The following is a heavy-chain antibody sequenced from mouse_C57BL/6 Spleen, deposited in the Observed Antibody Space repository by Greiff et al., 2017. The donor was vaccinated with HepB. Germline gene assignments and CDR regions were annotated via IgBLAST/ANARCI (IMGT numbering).Heavy chain of an antibody. CDR1: GYSITSGYY. Sequence: EVQLVESGPGLVKPSQSLSLTCSVTGYSITSGYYWNWIRQFPGNKLEWMGYISYDGSNNYNPSLKNRISITRDTSKNQFFLKLNSVTTEDTATYYCARGEYYYGSSQFYWGQGTSVTVSS. CDR2: ISYDGSN. D-gene: IGHD1-1*01. CDR3: ARGEYYYGSSQFY. J-gene: IGHJ4*01. V-gene: IGHV3-6*01.